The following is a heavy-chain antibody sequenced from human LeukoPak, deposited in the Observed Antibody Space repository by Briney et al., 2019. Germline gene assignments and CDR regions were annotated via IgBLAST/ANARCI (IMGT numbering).Heavy chain of an antibody. CDR1: GGSISSYY. D-gene: IGHD1-26*01. CDR3: ARQEGGIVGPY. V-gene: IGHV4-59*01. Sequence: SETLSLTCTVSGGSISSYYWSWIRQPPGKGLEWIGYIYYSESTTYNPSLKSRVTISRSTSRNQFSLKLTSVTAADTAVYYCARQEGGIVGPYWGQGTLVTVSS. J-gene: IGHJ4*02. CDR2: IYYSEST.